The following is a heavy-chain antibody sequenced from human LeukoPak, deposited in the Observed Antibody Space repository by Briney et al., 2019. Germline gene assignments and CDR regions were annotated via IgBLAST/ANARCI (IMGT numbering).Heavy chain of an antibody. CDR2: VYYTGAS. V-gene: IGHV4-39*07. Sequence: SETLSLTCTVSVGSFSSSSYYWGWIRQPPGKGLEWIGSVYYTGASYYNPSLKSRVTISIDTSKNHFSLNLTSVTAADTAVYYCARGAPPQNWGQGALVTVSS. J-gene: IGHJ4*02. CDR3: ARGAPPQN. CDR1: VGSFSSSSYY.